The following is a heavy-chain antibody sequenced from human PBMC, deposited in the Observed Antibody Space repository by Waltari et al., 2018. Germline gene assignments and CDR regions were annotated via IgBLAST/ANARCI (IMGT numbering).Heavy chain of an antibody. Sequence: EVQLVESGGGLAQPGGSLRLSCAASGLRFGNYWSTWVRQASGKGPEWVANIKQDGSEKYYMDSVKGRFTISRDNAKNSLYLQMNNLRVEDTAVYYCTRGGRDSSWYWRDWGQGTLVTVSS. D-gene: IGHD6-13*01. CDR1: GLRFGNYW. CDR3: TRGGRDSSWYWRD. V-gene: IGHV3-7*01. CDR2: IKQDGSEK. J-gene: IGHJ4*02.